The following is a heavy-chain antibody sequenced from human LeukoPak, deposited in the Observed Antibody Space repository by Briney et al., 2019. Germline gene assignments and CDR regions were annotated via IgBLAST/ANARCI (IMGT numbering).Heavy chain of an antibody. V-gene: IGHV3-74*01. D-gene: IGHD3-16*01. CDR1: GFTFNKYY. CDR3: VRDWDHYDFDS. J-gene: IGHJ5*01. Sequence: GGSLRLSCAASGFTFNKYYIHWVRQAPGKGLVWVSRVNGVGSEGIYADSVKGRFSIFRDNAKNTVYLQMNSLTAEDTAMYYCVRDWDHYDFDSWGQGTLVTVSS. CDR2: VNGVGSEG.